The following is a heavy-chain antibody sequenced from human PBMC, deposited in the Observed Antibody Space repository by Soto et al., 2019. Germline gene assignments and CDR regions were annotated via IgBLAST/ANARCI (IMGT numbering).Heavy chain of an antibody. CDR1: GGSISSSNW. J-gene: IGHJ6*02. V-gene: IGHV4-4*02. CDR2: IYHSGST. Sequence: QVQLQESGPGLVKSSGTLSLTCAVSGGSISSSNWWSWVRQPPGKGLEWIGEIYHSGSTNYNPSLKSRVTISVDKSKNQFSLKLSSVTAADTAVYYCARGRLLWFGEDEQVLDVWGQGTTVTVSS. CDR3: ARGRLLWFGEDEQVLDV. D-gene: IGHD3-10*01.